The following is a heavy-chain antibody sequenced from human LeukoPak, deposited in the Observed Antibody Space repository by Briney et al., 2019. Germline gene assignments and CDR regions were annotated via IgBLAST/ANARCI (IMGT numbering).Heavy chain of an antibody. CDR2: IIPIFGTA. D-gene: IGHD2-21*02. Sequence: EASVKVSCKASGYTFTGYYMHWVRQAPGQGLEWMGGIIPIFGTANYAQKFQGRVTITADESTSTAYMELSSLRSEDTAVYYCAREHIVVVTAIQGYYYYGMDVWGQGPRSPSP. V-gene: IGHV1-69*13. CDR3: AREHIVVVTAIQGYYYYGMDV. CDR1: GYTFTGYY. J-gene: IGHJ6*02.